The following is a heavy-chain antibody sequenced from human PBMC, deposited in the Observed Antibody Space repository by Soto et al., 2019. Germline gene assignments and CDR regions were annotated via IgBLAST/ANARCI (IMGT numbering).Heavy chain of an antibody. D-gene: IGHD2-2*01. Sequence: PSETLSLTCAVSGGSISSGGYSWSWIRQPPGKGLEWIGYIYHSGSTYCNPSLKSRVTISVDRSKNQFSLKLSSVTAADTAVYYCARATHYCSSTSCSGYINWFDPWGQGTLVTVSS. J-gene: IGHJ5*02. CDR2: IYHSGST. CDR3: ARATHYCSSTSCSGYINWFDP. V-gene: IGHV4-30-2*01. CDR1: GGSISSGGYS.